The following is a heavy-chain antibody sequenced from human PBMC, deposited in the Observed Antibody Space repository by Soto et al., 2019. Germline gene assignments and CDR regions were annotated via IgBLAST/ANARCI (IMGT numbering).Heavy chain of an antibody. CDR2: VSSDGYTK. CDR3: AKEIEVAGDLDY. D-gene: IGHD6-19*01. J-gene: IGHJ4*01. V-gene: IGHV3-30*18. Sequence: GGSLRLSCIASGFTFSNYGIHWVRQAPGKGLEWVAVVSSDGYTKYYADSVKGRFTISRDNSKNTLYLQMDSLRPEDTAVYYCAKEIEVAGDLDYWGLGTLVTVSA. CDR1: GFTFSNYG.